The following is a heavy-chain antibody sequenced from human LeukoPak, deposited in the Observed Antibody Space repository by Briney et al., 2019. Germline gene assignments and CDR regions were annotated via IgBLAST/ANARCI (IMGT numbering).Heavy chain of an antibody. D-gene: IGHD3-10*01. V-gene: IGHV6-1*01. CDR1: GDSVSSNSAA. CDR2: TYCRSKWYN. CDR3: ARPYNGDLDY. J-gene: IGHJ4*02. Sequence: SQTLSLTCAISGDSVSSNSAAWNWIRQSPSRGLEWLGRTYCRSKWYNGYAISVKGRVNINPDTSKNQFSLQLTSVTPEDTAIYYCARPYNGDLDYWGQGPLVTVSS.